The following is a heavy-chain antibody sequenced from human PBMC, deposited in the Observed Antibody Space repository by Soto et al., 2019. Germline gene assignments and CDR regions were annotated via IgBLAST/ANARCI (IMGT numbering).Heavy chain of an antibody. D-gene: IGHD3-22*01. CDR1: GYTFTSYG. Sequence: GASVKVSCKASGYTFTSYGISWVRQAPGQGLEWMGWINPNTGGTNYAQKFHGRVTMTRDTSITTAYMGMSSMTSDDTALFYCAAIHSGAYQDNALDIWAQATMVTVSS. J-gene: IGHJ3*02. V-gene: IGHV1-2*02. CDR3: AAIHSGAYQDNALDI. CDR2: INPNTGGT.